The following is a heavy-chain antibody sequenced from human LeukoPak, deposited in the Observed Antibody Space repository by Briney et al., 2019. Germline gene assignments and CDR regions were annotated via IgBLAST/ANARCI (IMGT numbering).Heavy chain of an antibody. D-gene: IGHD2/OR15-2a*01. CDR2: ISSSGSTI. CDR3: ARGPSGGNRLWMDY. Sequence: GGSLRLSCAASGFTFSSYEMNWVRQAPGKGLEWVSYISSSGSTIYYADSVKGRFTISRDNAKNSLYLQMNSLGVEDTAVYYCARGPSGGNRLWMDYWGQGTLVTVSS. J-gene: IGHJ4*02. V-gene: IGHV3-48*03. CDR1: GFTFSSYE.